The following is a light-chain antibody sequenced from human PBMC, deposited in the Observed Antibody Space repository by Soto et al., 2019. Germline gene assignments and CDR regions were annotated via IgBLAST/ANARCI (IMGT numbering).Light chain of an antibody. CDR3: QQYNSYST. CDR2: DAS. V-gene: IGKV1-5*01. J-gene: IGKJ1*01. Sequence: DIQMTQSPSTLSASVGDRVTITCRASQSISSWLAWYQQKPGKAPKVLIYDASSLESGVPSRFSGSGSGTEFTLTISSLQPDDFATYYCQQYNSYSTLGQGTKVDI. CDR1: QSISSW.